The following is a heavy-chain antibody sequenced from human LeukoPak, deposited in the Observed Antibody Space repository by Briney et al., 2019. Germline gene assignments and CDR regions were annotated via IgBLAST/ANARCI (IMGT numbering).Heavy chain of an antibody. CDR3: ARPYYYDSRIDP. D-gene: IGHD3-22*01. CDR1: GGSISSGDYY. CDR2: MYYSGST. V-gene: IGHV4-30-4*01. Sequence: SESLSLTCTVSGGSISSGDYYWSWIRQPPGKGLEWIAYMYYSGSTYYNPSLKSRVTMSADTSKNQLSLKLSSVTAGDTAVYYCARPYYYDSRIDPWGQGILVTVSS. J-gene: IGHJ5*02.